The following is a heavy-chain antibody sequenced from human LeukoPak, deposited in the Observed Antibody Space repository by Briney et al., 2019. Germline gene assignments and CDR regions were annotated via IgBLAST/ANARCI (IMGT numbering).Heavy chain of an antibody. Sequence: GQSLTLSCLPSAFSLSSYWMHWVRPAPGKGRVWVARINSVGSSTSYADSVKGRCTISRDIAKNSLYLQMSSLRAVDTAVYYCARDLHWNYQVDWFDPWGQGTLVTVSS. CDR1: AFSLSSYW. J-gene: IGHJ5*02. CDR3: ARDLHWNYQVDWFDP. V-gene: IGHV3-74*01. D-gene: IGHD1-7*01. CDR2: INSVGSST.